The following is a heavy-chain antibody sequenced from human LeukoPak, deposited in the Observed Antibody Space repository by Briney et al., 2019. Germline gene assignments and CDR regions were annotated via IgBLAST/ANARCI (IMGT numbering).Heavy chain of an antibody. D-gene: IGHD6-13*01. CDR1: GGSISSYY. CDR2: IYYSGST. Sequence: SETLSLTCTVSGGSISSYYWSWIRQPPGKGLEWIGYIYYSGSTSYNPSLKSRVTISVDTSKNQFSLKLSSVTAADTAVYYCAKVAAAEGRYFDYWGQGTLVTVSS. V-gene: IGHV4-59*08. CDR3: AKVAAAEGRYFDY. J-gene: IGHJ4*02.